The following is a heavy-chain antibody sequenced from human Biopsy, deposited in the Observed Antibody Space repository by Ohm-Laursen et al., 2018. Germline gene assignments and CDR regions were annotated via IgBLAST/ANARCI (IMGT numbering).Heavy chain of an antibody. CDR2: LNPVSGNS. CDR3: GRAVRNQLLTDP. V-gene: IGHV1-8*01. J-gene: IGHJ5*02. D-gene: IGHD1-7*01. CDR1: GHTFTSYD. Sequence: ASEKASCKASGHTFTSYDITWVRQASGQGPEWIGWLNPVSGNSNFGQKIRGRVTVTSDTSISTAYMELSGLTSDDTATYYCGRAVRNQLLTDPWGQGTLVTVTS.